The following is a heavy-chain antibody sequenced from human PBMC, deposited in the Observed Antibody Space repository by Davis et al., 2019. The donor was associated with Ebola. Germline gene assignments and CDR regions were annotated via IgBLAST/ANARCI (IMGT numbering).Heavy chain of an antibody. V-gene: IGHV4-38-2*02. CDR1: GYSINRGFT. CDR3: ARDSDAFDI. CDR2: IYYSGGT. Sequence: MPSETLSLTCTVSGYSINRGFTWGWIRQPPGKGLEWIGSIYYSGGTYYNPSLKSRVTISVDTSKNQFSLKLTSVTAADTAVYYCARDSDAFDIWGQGTMVTVSS. J-gene: IGHJ3*02.